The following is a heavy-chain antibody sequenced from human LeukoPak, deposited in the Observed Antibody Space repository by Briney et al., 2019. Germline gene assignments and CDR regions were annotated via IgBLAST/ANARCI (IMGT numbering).Heavy chain of an antibody. CDR1: GGTFSSYA. CDR3: ARGGPITMVRGVTDYFDY. CDR2: IIPILGIA. J-gene: IGHJ4*02. Sequence: SVKVSCKASGGTFSSYAISWVRQAPGQGLERMGRIIPILGIANYAQKFQGRVTITADKSTSTAYMELSSLRSEDTAVYYCARGGPITMVRGVTDYFDYWGQGTLVTVSS. D-gene: IGHD3-10*01. V-gene: IGHV1-69*04.